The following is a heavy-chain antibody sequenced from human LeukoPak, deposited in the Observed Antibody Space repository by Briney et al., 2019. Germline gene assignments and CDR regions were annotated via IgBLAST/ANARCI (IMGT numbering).Heavy chain of an antibody. CDR2: IYHSGST. CDR3: ARGQQLVSLGWFDP. V-gene: IGHV4-38-2*02. D-gene: IGHD6-13*01. Sequence: PSETLSLTCTVSGYSISSGYYWGWIRQPPGKGLEWIGSIYHSGSTYYNPSLKSRVTISVDTSKNQFSLKLSSVTAADTAVYYCARGQQLVSLGWFDPWGQGTLVTVSS. CDR1: GYSISSGYY. J-gene: IGHJ5*02.